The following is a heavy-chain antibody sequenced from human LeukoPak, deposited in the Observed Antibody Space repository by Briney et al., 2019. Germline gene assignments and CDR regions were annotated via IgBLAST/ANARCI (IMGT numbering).Heavy chain of an antibody. CDR3: AKDVLDCTNGVCYSVLARPFDY. V-gene: IGHV3-23*01. Sequence: GGSLRLSCAASGFTFSSYAMSWVRQAPGKGLEWVSGISGSGGSTYYADSVKGRFTISRDNSKNTLYLQMNSLRAEDTAVYYCAKDVLDCTNGVCYSVLARPFDYWGQGTLVTVSS. J-gene: IGHJ4*02. D-gene: IGHD2-8*01. CDR2: ISGSGGST. CDR1: GFTFSSYA.